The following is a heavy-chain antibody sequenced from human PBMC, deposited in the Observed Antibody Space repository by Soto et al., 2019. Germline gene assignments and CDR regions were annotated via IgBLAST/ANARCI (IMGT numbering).Heavy chain of an antibody. CDR3: ATVPRAYYYGLDV. J-gene: IGHJ6*02. Sequence: VASVKVSCKVYGYTLTDLCMHWVRQAPGKGLEWMGGFDPEEGETNYAQKFQGRVTMTEDTSRDTAYMELSSLRSDDTAVYYCATVPRAYYYGLDVWGQGTTVT. CDR1: GYTLTDLC. CDR2: FDPEEGET. V-gene: IGHV1-24*01.